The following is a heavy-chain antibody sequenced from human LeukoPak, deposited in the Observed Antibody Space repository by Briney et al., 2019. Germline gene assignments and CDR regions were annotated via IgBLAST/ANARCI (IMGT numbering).Heavy chain of an antibody. D-gene: IGHD6-19*01. Sequence: GGSLRLSCAASGFTFSIYGMHWVRQAPGKGLEWVSYISSSGSTIYYADSAKGRFTISRDNAKNSLYLQMNSLRAEDTAVYYCAREGRSSGWYKEPFDYWGQGTLVTVSS. J-gene: IGHJ4*02. CDR2: ISSSGSTI. CDR3: AREGRSSGWYKEPFDY. CDR1: GFTFSIYG. V-gene: IGHV3-48*04.